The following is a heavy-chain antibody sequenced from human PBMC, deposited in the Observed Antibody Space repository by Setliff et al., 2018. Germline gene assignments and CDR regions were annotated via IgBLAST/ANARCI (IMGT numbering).Heavy chain of an antibody. D-gene: IGHD6-25*01. CDR1: GFTFSTYR. Sequence: PGGSLRLSCAASGFTFSTYRMHWVRQAPGKGLEWVAVIWYDGSNEEYADTVKGRFTISRDNSKNTPYLEMNSRGAEDTAVYFCARSPANGGHDAFDVWGQGTMVTVSS. V-gene: IGHV3-33*08. CDR2: IWYDGSNE. J-gene: IGHJ3*01. CDR3: ARSPANGGHDAFDV.